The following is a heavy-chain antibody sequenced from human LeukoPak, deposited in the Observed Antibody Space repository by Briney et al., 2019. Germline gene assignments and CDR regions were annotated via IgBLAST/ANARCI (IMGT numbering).Heavy chain of an antibody. CDR1: GFTFCDYA. D-gene: IGHD2-2*01. J-gene: IGHJ6*03. CDR3: TRDRWVVVPAAMPLRYYYMDV. CDR2: IRSKAYGGTT. Sequence: GGSLRLSCTASGFTFCDYAMSWFRQAPGKGREWVGFIRSKAYGGTTEYAASVKGRFTISRDDSKSIAYLQMNSLKTEDTAVYYCTRDRWVVVPAAMPLRYYYMDVWGKGTTVTVSS. V-gene: IGHV3-49*03.